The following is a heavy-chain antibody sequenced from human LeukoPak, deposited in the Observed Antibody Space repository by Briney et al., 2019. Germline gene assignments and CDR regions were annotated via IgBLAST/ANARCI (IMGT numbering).Heavy chain of an antibody. V-gene: IGHV4-31*03. CDR1: GGSISSGGYY. J-gene: IGHJ4*02. Sequence: SQTLSLTCTVSGGSISSGGYYWSWIRQHPGKGLEWIGYIYYSGSTYYNPSLKSRVTISVDTSKNQFSLKLSSVTAADTAVYYCARAPVYVWGSYRPFDYWGQGTLVTVSS. CDR2: IYYSGST. D-gene: IGHD3-16*02. CDR3: ARAPVYVWGSYRPFDY.